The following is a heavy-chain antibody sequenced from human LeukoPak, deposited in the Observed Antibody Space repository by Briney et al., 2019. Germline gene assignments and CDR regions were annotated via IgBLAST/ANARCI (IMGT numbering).Heavy chain of an antibody. V-gene: IGHV4-34*01. Sequence: SETLSLTCAIYGGSFSGYYWSWIRQPPGKGLEWIGEINHSGSTNYNPSPKSRVATSVDTSKSQFSLKLTSVTAADTAVYYCASQYFYDSSGYYFDFWGQGNLVTSSS. CDR3: ASQYFYDSSGYYFDF. CDR1: GGSFSGYY. D-gene: IGHD3-22*01. J-gene: IGHJ4*02. CDR2: INHSGST.